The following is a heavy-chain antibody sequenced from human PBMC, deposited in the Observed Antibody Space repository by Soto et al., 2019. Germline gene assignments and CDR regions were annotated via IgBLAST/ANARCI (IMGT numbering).Heavy chain of an antibody. CDR2: ISYDGSNK. J-gene: IGHJ4*02. Sequence: GGSLRLSCASSGFTFSSYAMHWVRQAPGKGLEWVAVISYDGSNKYYADSVKGRFTISRDDSKNTLYLQMNSLRAEDTAVYYCARDPVAYCGGDCRTFDYWGQGTLVTVSS. D-gene: IGHD2-21*02. CDR3: ARDPVAYCGGDCRTFDY. V-gene: IGHV3-30-3*01. CDR1: GFTFSSYA.